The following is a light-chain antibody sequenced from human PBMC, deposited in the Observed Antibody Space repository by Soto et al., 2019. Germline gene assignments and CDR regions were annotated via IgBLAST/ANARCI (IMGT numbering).Light chain of an antibody. Sequence: DIQMTQSPSTLSASVGARVTITCRASQSISSWLAWYQQKPGKAPKLLIYDASRLESGVPSRFSGSGSGTECPLTISSLQPDDFATYYCQQYNIYWTFGQGTKVEIK. J-gene: IGKJ1*01. CDR3: QQYNIYWT. V-gene: IGKV1-5*01. CDR2: DAS. CDR1: QSISSW.